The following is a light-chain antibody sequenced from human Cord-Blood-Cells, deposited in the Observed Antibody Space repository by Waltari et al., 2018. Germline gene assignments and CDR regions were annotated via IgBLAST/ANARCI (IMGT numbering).Light chain of an antibody. CDR1: QDISNY. CDR2: DAS. CDR3: QQYDNLPYT. V-gene: IGKV1-33*01. J-gene: IGKJ2*01. Sequence: DLQMTQSPSSLSASLGARVTITCQASQDISNYLNWYQQKPGKAPKLLIYDASNLETGVPSRFSGSGSGTDFTFTISSLQPEDIATYYCQQYDNLPYTFGQGTKLEIK.